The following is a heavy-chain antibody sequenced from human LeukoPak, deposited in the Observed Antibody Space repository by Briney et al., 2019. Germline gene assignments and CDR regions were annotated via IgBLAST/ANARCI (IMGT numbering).Heavy chain of an antibody. Sequence: GGSLRLSCAASGFTVSSNYMSWVRQAPGKGLEWVSVIYSGGSTYYADSVKGRFTISRDNSKNTLYLQMNSLRAEDTAVYYCARVSKRGYSYGVSYYYYYYMDVWGKGTTVTISS. D-gene: IGHD5-18*01. J-gene: IGHJ6*03. CDR1: GFTVSSNY. CDR2: IYSGGST. V-gene: IGHV3-53*01. CDR3: ARVSKRGYSYGVSYYYYYYMDV.